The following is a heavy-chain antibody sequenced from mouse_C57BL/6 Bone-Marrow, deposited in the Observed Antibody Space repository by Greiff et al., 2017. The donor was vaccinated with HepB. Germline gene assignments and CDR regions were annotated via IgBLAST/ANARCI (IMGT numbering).Heavy chain of an antibody. CDR3: ARQYYGGSSFDY. Sequence: QVQLQQSGAELVRPGTSVKVSCKASGYAFTNYLIEWVKQRPGQGLEWIGVINPGSGGTNYNEKFKGKATLTADTSSSTAYMQLSSLTSEDSAVYFCARQYYGGSSFDYWGQGTTLTVSS. CDR2: INPGSGGT. CDR1: GYAFTNYL. D-gene: IGHD1-1*01. J-gene: IGHJ2*01. V-gene: IGHV1-54*01.